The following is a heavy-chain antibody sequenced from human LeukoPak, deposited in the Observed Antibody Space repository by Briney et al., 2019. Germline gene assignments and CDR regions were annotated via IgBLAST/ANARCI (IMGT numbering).Heavy chain of an antibody. V-gene: IGHV4-38-2*01. CDR2: LYYGENS. CDR3: ARQLPTAAADTRGYFDY. Sequence: SETLSLTCAVSGYSISSGDYWGWIRQAPGKGLEWIGSLYYGENSHYNPSLKSRATLSVDTSNNQFSLKLTSVTAADAAVYFCARQLPTAAADTRGYFDYWGQGTVVTVSS. CDR1: GYSISSGDY. D-gene: IGHD6-25*01. J-gene: IGHJ4*02.